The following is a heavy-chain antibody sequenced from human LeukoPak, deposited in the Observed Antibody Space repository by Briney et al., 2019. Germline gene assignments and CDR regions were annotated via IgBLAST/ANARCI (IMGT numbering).Heavy chain of an antibody. V-gene: IGHV4-59*01. Sequence: PSETLSLTCNVSGGSIRGDNWSWIRQPPRKRLEWIGYIYSRGSTNYNPSPKSRVTMSVDTSKNQFSLKVSSVTAADTAVYYCARVFDSGSQAYFYYMDVWGKGTTVTISS. J-gene: IGHJ6*03. CDR1: GGSIRGDN. CDR3: ARVFDSGSQAYFYYMDV. D-gene: IGHD3-10*01. CDR2: IYSRGST.